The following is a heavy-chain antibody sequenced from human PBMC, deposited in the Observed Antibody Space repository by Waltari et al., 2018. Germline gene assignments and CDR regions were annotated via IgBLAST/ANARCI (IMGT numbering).Heavy chain of an antibody. CDR2: IYHSGST. V-gene: IGHV4-38-2*01. J-gene: IGHJ4*02. CDR3: ARGFSGCSSTSCYFFDY. D-gene: IGHD2-2*01. CDR1: GYSISSGSY. Sequence: QVQLQESGPGLVKPSETLSLTCAASGYSISSGSYWGWIRQPPGKGLEWIGSIYHSGSTYYNPSLKSRVTISVDTSKNQFSLKLSSVTAADTAVYYCARGFSGCSSTSCYFFDYWGQGTLVTVSS.